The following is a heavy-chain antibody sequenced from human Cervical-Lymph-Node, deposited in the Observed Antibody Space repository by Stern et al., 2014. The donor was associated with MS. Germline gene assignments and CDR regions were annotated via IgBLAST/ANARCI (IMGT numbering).Heavy chain of an antibody. V-gene: IGHV4-59*08. CDR1: GASITTNH. Sequence: QVQLVQSGPGLVKPSETLSLTCVVSGASITTNHWSWLRQSPGKGLEWIGNVHYTGSTSYNPALPSRVPTAIDTSPTPLSLSTSPVTAADTAVYFCASCDGYSFASWGQGTLVTVSS. CDR3: ASCDGYSFAS. CDR2: VHYTGST. D-gene: IGHD4-17*01. J-gene: IGHJ4*02.